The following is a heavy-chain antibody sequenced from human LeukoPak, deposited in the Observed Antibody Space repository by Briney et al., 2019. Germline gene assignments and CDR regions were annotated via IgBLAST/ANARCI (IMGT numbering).Heavy chain of an antibody. V-gene: IGHV1-69*05. CDR2: IIPIIGTA. J-gene: IGHJ4*02. D-gene: IGHD2-15*01. CDR3: AREGYCSGGSCYDY. Sequence: SVKVSCKASGGTFSSYAISWVRQAPGQGLEWMGGIIPIIGTANYAQKFQGRVTITTDESTSTAYMELSSLRSEDTAVYYCAREGYCSGGSCYDYWGQGTLVTVSS. CDR1: GGTFSSYA.